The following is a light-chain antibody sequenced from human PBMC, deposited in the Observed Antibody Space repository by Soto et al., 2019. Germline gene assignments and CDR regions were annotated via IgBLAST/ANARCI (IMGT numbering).Light chain of an antibody. J-gene: IGKJ1*01. CDR1: RSVIRY. V-gene: IGKV1-39*01. CDR2: SAS. Sequence: DIQMTQSPSSLSASVGDRVTITCRAIRSVIRYLNWYQQKPGKAPRLLIYSASSLQSGVPSSFSGSGSGSDFTLTISSLQPEDFAAYYCQQSYSTPPTFGQGTKVESK. CDR3: QQSYSTPPT.